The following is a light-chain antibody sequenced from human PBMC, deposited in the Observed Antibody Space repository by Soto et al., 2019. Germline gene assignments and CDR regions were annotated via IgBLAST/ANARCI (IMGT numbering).Light chain of an antibody. CDR3: GTWDSSLNVV. J-gene: IGLJ2*01. CDR1: SSNIGNNF. CDR2: DNN. V-gene: IGLV1-51*01. Sequence: QSVLTQPPSVSAAPGQKVTISCSGSSSNIGNNFVSWYQQFPGSAPKLLIYDNNMRPSGIPDRFSGSKSGTSATLGITGLQTGDEAHYYCGTWDSSLNVVFGGGTKLTVL.